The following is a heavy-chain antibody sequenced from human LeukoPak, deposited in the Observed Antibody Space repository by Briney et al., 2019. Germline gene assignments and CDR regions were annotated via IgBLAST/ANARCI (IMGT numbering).Heavy chain of an antibody. V-gene: IGHV3-15*01. D-gene: IGHD3-16*01. CDR1: GFSFSNYA. J-gene: IGHJ4*02. CDR2: IKSKTDGGTT. Sequence: GGSLRLSCTASGFSFSNYAMSWVRQAPGKGLEWVGRIKSKTDGGTTDYAAPVKGRFTISRDDSKNTLYLQMNSLKTEDTAVYYCTTEDSTGGLNWGQGTLVTVSS. CDR3: TTEDSTGGLN.